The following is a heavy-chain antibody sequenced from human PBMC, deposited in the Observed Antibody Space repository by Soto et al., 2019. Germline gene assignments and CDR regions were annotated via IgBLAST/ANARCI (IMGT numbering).Heavy chain of an antibody. J-gene: IGHJ4*02. CDR3: ERAGSWDGGGGES. V-gene: IGHV1-69*18. CDR2: IVPVFRTS. CDR1: GVTFSSYA. D-gene: IGHD3-16*01. Sequence: QVQLVQSGAEVKKPGSSVKVSCSASGVTFSSYAFTWVRQAPGQGLEWMGNIVPVFRTSTYAQRFQGRRTIRADESAYTVSVELSSLRPGDAAVSFCERAGSWDGGGGESWGQGTLVIVSS.